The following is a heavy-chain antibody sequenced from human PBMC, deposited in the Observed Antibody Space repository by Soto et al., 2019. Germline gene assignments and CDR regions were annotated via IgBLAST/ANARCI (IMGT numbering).Heavy chain of an antibody. CDR3: ARAAYGEYWFDP. Sequence: EVQLVESGGGVVPPGGSLRLSCAASGFTFSAYWMHWVRQAPGKGLMWVSRINGDGRTTSYADSVKGRFTISRENAKNTLYLQMNSLRAEDTAVYYCARAAYGEYWFDPLGQGTLVTVSS. D-gene: IGHD4-17*01. J-gene: IGHJ5*02. V-gene: IGHV3-74*01. CDR1: GFTFSAYW. CDR2: INGDGRTT.